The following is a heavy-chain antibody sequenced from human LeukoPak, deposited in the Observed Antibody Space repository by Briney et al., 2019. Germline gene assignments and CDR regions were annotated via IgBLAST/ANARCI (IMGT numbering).Heavy chain of an antibody. CDR1: GASISTNGYY. Sequence: SETLSLTCTVSGASISTNGYYWSWIRQPPGRGLEWIGYIYHGGSTYYHPSLKSRVTISVDTSKNQFSLKLSSVTAADTAVYYCARDIAVAGYYYYYGMDVWGQGTTVTVSS. J-gene: IGHJ6*02. CDR2: IYHGGST. D-gene: IGHD6-19*01. CDR3: ARDIAVAGYYYYYGMDV. V-gene: IGHV4-30-2*01.